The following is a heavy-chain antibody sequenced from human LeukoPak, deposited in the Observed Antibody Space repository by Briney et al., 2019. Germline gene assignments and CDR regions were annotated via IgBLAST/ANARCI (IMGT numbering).Heavy chain of an antibody. CDR3: ARGPSTGAGPTGYYYMDV. V-gene: IGHV3-48*01. J-gene: IGHJ6*03. CDR2: ISSSSSTI. CDR1: GFTFSSYD. Sequence: GGSLRLSCAASGFTFSSYDMTWVRQAPGKGLEWVSYISSSSSTIYYADSVKGRFTISRDNAKNSLYLQMNSLRAEDTAVYYCARGPSTGAGPTGYYYMDVWGKGTTVTVSS. D-gene: IGHD7-27*01.